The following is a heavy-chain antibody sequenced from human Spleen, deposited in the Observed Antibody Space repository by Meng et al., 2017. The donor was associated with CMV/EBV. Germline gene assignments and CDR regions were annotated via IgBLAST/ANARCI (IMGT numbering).Heavy chain of an antibody. CDR3: ARAPDGSGSYYYFEY. CDR1: GFTVSNYW. Sequence: SGFTVSNYWMSWVRQATGKGLEGVANINQDGSEKYYVDSVKGRFTISRDNAKNSLYLQMNSLRAEDTAVYYCARAPDGSGSYYYFEYWGQGTLVTVSS. V-gene: IGHV3-7*01. CDR2: INQDGSEK. J-gene: IGHJ4*02. D-gene: IGHD3-10*01.